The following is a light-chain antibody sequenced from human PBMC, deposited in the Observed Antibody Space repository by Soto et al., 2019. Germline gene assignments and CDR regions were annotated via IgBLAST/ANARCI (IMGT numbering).Light chain of an antibody. J-gene: IGKJ1*01. V-gene: IGKV3-20*01. Sequence: EIVLTQSPGTLSLSPGERATLSCRASQSVSNNLAWYQQKPGQAPRLLIYDASSRATGIPARFSGSGSGTDFSLTISRLEPEDFAVYYCHQYASSPWTFGQGTKVDIK. CDR2: DAS. CDR3: HQYASSPWT. CDR1: QSVSNN.